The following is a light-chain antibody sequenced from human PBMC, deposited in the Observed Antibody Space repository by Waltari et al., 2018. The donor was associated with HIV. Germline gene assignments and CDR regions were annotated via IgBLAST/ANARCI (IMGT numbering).Light chain of an antibody. CDR2: KAS. J-gene: IGKJ2*01. CDR3: QQYNDWYT. V-gene: IGKV1-5*03. CDR1: QSISSW. Sequence: DIQMTPSPSILSASVGERVTITCRASQSISSWLAWYQQKPGKAPKLLIYKASSLECGVPSRFSGSGSGTEFTLTISSLQPDDSATYYCQQYNDWYTFGQGSKLEIK.